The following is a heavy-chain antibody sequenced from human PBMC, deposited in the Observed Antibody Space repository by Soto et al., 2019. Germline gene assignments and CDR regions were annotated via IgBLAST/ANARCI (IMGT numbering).Heavy chain of an antibody. V-gene: IGHV3-23*01. CDR3: AKNRPNWNYGYNWFDP. Sequence: EVQLLESGGGLVQPGGSLRLSCAASGFTFSSYAMSWVRQAPGKGLEWVSAISGSGGSTYYADSVKGRFNISRDNSKNTLYLQMNSLRAEDTAVYYCAKNRPNWNYGYNWFDPWGQGTLVTVSS. J-gene: IGHJ5*02. CDR1: GFTFSSYA. D-gene: IGHD1-7*01. CDR2: ISGSGGST.